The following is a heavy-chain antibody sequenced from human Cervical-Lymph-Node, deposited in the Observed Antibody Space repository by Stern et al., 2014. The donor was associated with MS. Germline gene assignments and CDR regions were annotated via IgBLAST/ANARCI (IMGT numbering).Heavy chain of an antibody. V-gene: IGHV5-10-1*01. CDR3: ARVAMVTNWFDP. CDR2: IDPSYSYT. CDR1: GYSFTSYW. Sequence: EVQLVQSGAEVKKPGESLRISCKGSGYSFTSYWISWVRQMPGKGLAWMGRIDPSYSYTNYSPSFQGHVTISADKSISTADLQWSSLKASDTAMYYCARVAMVTNWFDPWGQGTLVTVSS. D-gene: IGHD5-18*01. J-gene: IGHJ5*02.